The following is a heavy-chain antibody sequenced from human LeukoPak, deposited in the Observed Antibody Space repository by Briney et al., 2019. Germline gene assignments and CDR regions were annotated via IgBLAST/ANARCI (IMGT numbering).Heavy chain of an antibody. CDR1: GFTFSSYA. Sequence: GGSLRLSCAASGFTFSSYAMHWVRQAPGKGLEHVSAISSNGVSTYYANSVKGRFTISRDNSKNTLYFQMGSLRSEDTAVYYCARGGSRITMVRGVIKSIYFDYWGQGTLVTVSS. CDR3: ARGGSRITMVRGVIKSIYFDY. D-gene: IGHD3-10*01. V-gene: IGHV3-64*01. CDR2: ISSNGVST. J-gene: IGHJ4*02.